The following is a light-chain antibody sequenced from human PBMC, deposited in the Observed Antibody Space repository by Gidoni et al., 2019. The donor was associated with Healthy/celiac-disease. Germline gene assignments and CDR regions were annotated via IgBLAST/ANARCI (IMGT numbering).Light chain of an antibody. J-gene: IGKJ1*01. CDR2: LGS. CDR3: MQALQTPRT. V-gene: IGKV2-28*01. Sequence: DIVMTQSPLSLLVTPGEPASSSCRSSQSLLHSNGYNYLDWYLQKPGQSPQLLIYLGSNRAAGVPDRFSGSGSGTDFTLKISRVEAEDAGVYYCMQALQTPRTFGQGTKVEIK. CDR1: QSLLHSNGYNY.